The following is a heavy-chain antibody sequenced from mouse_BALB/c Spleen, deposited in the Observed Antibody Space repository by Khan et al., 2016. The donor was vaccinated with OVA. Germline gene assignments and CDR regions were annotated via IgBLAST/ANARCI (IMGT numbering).Heavy chain of an antibody. J-gene: IGHJ4*01. CDR2: ISSSGST. Sequence: EVQLVESGPGLVKPSQSLSLTCTVTGYSITSDYAWNWIRQSPGNILEWMGYISSSGSTNYNPALKSRISITRDTSKNQFFLQLNSVTSEDTATYYCARDGSRYNYAMDYWGQGTSVTVSS. CDR3: ARDGSRYNYAMDY. D-gene: IGHD2-3*01. V-gene: IGHV3-2*02. CDR1: GYSITSDYA.